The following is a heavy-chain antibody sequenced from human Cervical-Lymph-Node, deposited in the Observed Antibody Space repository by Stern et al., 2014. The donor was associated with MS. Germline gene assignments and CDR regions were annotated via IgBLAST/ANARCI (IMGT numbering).Heavy chain of an antibody. V-gene: IGHV7-4-1*02. CDR1: GYTFTKYA. CDR2: ISTNTGHP. D-gene: IGHD3-3*01. Sequence: QMQLVQSGSELRKPGASVKVSCKASGYTFTKYAMNWLRQAPGQGLEWMGWISTNTGHPTYAQGFTGRFVFSLDTSVNTTYLQITGLKAEDTAVYYCARNQDFWSGPLDYWGQGTLVTVSS. J-gene: IGHJ4*02. CDR3: ARNQDFWSGPLDY.